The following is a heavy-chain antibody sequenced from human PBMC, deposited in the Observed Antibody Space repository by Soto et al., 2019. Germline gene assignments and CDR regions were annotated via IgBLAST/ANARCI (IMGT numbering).Heavy chain of an antibody. J-gene: IGHJ4*02. Sequence: GGSLRLSCAASGFTFSTYAMSWVRQAPGKGLEWVSAISGSGGSTYYADSVKGRFTMSRDNSKNTVYLQMNSLRAEDTAVYYCAKGSYCTNGIFYNYWGQGTLVTVSS. D-gene: IGHD2-8*01. CDR1: GFTFSTYA. CDR2: ISGSGGST. CDR3: AKGSYCTNGIFYNY. V-gene: IGHV3-23*01.